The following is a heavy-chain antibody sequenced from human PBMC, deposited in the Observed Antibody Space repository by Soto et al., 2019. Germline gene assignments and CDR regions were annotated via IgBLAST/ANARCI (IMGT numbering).Heavy chain of an antibody. D-gene: IGHD3-22*01. CDR2: ISAYNGNT. CDR1: GYTFTSYG. V-gene: IGHV1-18*01. J-gene: IGHJ4*02. CDR3: ARRDSSGYYRLYYFDY. Sequence: ASVKVSCKASGYTFTSYGISWVRQAPGQGLEWMGWISAYNGNTNYAQKLQGRVTMTTDTSTSTAYMELRSLRSDDTAVYYCARRDSSGYYRLYYFDYWGQGTLVTVSS.